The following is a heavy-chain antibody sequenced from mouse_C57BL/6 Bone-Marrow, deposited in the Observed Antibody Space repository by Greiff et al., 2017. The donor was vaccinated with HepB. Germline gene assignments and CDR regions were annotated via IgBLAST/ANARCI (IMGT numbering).Heavy chain of an antibody. D-gene: IGHD2-4*01. CDR1: GYTFTSYW. CDR2: IHPNSGST. J-gene: IGHJ3*01. CDR3: ARHYEVRAWFAY. V-gene: IGHV1-64*01. Sequence: VQLQQPGAELVKPGASVKLSCKASGYTFTSYWMHWVKQRPGQGLEWIGMIHPNSGSTNYNEKFKSKATLTVDKSSSTAYMQRSSLTSEDSAVYYCARHYEVRAWFAYWGQGTLVTVSA.